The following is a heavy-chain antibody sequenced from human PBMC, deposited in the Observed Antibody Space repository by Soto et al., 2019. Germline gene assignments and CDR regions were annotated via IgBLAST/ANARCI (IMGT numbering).Heavy chain of an antibody. V-gene: IGHV6-1*01. CDR2: TYYRSKWYN. Sequence: SQTLSLTCAISGDSVSSNSAAWNWIMQSPSRGLEWLGRTYYRSKWYNEYAVSVKSRITINPDTSKNQFSLQLNSVTPEDTAVYYFERTKSVFDYWGQGTLVTVSS. CDR1: GDSVSSNSAA. J-gene: IGHJ4*02. CDR3: ERTKSVFDY.